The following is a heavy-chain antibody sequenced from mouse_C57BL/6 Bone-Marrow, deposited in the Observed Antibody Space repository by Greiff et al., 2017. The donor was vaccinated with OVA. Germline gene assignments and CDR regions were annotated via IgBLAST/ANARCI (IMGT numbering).Heavy chain of an antibody. Sequence: VKLQQSGAELVKPGASVKISCKASGYAFSSYWMNWVKQRPGKGLEWIGQIYPGDGDTNYNGKFKGKATLTADKSSSTAYMQLSSLTSEDSAVYFCARWGDYHYFDYWGQGTTLTVSS. CDR3: ARWGDYHYFDY. CDR2: IYPGDGDT. D-gene: IGHD2-4*01. J-gene: IGHJ2*01. V-gene: IGHV1-80*01. CDR1: GYAFSSYW.